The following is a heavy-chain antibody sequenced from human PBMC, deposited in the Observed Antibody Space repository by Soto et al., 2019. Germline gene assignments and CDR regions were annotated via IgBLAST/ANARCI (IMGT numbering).Heavy chain of an antibody. Sequence: SGPTLVNPTQTLTLTCTFSGFSLNTTEVGVAWIRQPPGRALEWLSLIYWNDEKRYSPSLRSRLTVSRHTSKSQVVLTLTNVDPADTGTYYCAHRRGYCSSTSCYTQGFDSWGQGTLVTVSS. CDR2: IYWNDEK. CDR3: AHRRGYCSSTSCYTQGFDS. CDR1: GFSLNTTEVG. V-gene: IGHV2-5*01. D-gene: IGHD2-2*02. J-gene: IGHJ5*01.